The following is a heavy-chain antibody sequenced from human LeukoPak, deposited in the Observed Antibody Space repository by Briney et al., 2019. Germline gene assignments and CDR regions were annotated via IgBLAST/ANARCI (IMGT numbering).Heavy chain of an antibody. Sequence: PGGSLRLSCAASGITVGTNYWNWVRQPPGKGLEWISLIYTDGNTQYADSVKGRFTFSRDSSKNTLYLQMNSLRAEDTAVYYCAHGYYPLTYWGQGTLVTVSS. CDR1: GITVGTNY. V-gene: IGHV3-66*01. D-gene: IGHD4-17*01. CDR3: AHGYYPLTY. J-gene: IGHJ4*02. CDR2: IYTDGNT.